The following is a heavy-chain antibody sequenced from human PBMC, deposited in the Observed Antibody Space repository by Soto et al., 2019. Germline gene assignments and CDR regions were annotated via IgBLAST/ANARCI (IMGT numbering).Heavy chain of an antibody. D-gene: IGHD2-15*01. CDR3: ARHMRYCSGGTCYSGGYYYYYGMDV. CDR2: INPNSGGT. J-gene: IGHJ6*02. CDR1: GYTFTGYY. V-gene: IGHV1-2*04. Sequence: ASVKVSCKASGYTFTGYYMHWVRQAPGQGLDWMGWINPNSGGTNYAQKFQGWVTMTRDTSISTAYMELSRLRSDDTAVYYCARHMRYCSGGTCYSGGYYYYYGMDVWGQGTTVTVSS.